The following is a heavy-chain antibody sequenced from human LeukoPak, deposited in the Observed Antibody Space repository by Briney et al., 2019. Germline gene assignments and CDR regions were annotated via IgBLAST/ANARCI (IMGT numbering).Heavy chain of an antibody. D-gene: IGHD3-3*01. CDR2: ISGDGDNT. J-gene: IGHJ3*02. CDR3: AKDVSESGDAFAI. CDR1: GFTFDDYA. Sequence: GGSLRLSCAASGFTFDDYAMHWVRQAPGKGLDWVSLISGDGDNTYYADSVKGRFTISRDNSKNSLYLQMNSLRTEDTALYYCAKDVSESGDAFAIWGRGTMVTVSS. V-gene: IGHV3-43*02.